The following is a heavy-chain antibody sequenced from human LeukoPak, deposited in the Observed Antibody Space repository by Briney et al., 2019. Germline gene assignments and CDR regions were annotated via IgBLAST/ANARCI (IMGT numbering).Heavy chain of an antibody. J-gene: IGHJ4*02. CDR3: AQPRPICSTVTPFEY. Sequence: GGSLRLSCVVSGYSFSTYGMHWVRQAPGKGLEWVGVVSYDGSETYYGDSVRGRFTIARDNSRNTLYLQLNSLRVEDTAVYYCAQPRPICSTVTPFEYWGQGTLVTVTS. CDR2: VSYDGSET. CDR1: GYSFSTYG. V-gene: IGHV3-30*18. D-gene: IGHD4-17*01.